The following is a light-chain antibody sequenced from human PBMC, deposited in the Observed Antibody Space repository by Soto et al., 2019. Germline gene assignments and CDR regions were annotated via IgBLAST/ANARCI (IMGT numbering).Light chain of an antibody. CDR3: QQYGGSPMYT. J-gene: IGKJ2*01. V-gene: IGKV3-20*01. Sequence: EVVLTQSPGTLSLSPGERATLSCRASQTVDRDYLAWHQQKPGQAPRLLIYRASTRATGIPDRFSGSGSGTDFTLTISRLEPEDFAVYYCQQYGGSPMYTFGQGTKLEIK. CDR1: QTVDRDY. CDR2: RAS.